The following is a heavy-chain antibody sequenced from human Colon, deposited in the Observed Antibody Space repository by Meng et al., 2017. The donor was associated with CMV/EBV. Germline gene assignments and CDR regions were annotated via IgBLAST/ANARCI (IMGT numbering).Heavy chain of an antibody. CDR2: IRQDGNEI. J-gene: IGHJ4*02. V-gene: IGHV3-7*01. CDR1: GFTFSSYW. D-gene: IGHD2-15*01. Sequence: LSLTCAASGFTFSSYWMSWVRQAPGKGLEWVANIRQDGNEIYYVDSVKGRFTISRDNAKSSLYLQMNSLRADDTAVYYCARPRGYCSGGSCFPSDYWGQGTLVTVSS. CDR3: ARPRGYCSGGSCFPSDY.